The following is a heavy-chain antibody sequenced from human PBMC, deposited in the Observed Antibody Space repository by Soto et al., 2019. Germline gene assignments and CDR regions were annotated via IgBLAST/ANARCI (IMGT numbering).Heavy chain of an antibody. CDR3: AKGLSLLTGLNFDY. D-gene: IGHD7-27*01. CDR1: GFRFSSYA. Sequence: GGSLRLSCAASGFRFSSYAMTWVRQAPGKGLEWVSTVSGSGGTTYYADSVRGRFTISRENFRNTLYLQMNSLRVEDSALYYCAKGLSLLTGLNFDYWGQGSRVTVSS. CDR2: VSGSGGTT. J-gene: IGHJ4*02. V-gene: IGHV3-23*01.